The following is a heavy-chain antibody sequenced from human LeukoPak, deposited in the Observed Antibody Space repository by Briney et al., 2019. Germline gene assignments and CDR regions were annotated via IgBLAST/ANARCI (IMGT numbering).Heavy chain of an antibody. J-gene: IGHJ4*02. D-gene: IGHD6-6*01. CDR3: ARWVSSSPDY. CDR2: IYYSGST. Sequence: SSETLSLTCTVSGGSISSSSNYWGCSRHPPGKGLGWIGSIYYSGSTTSNPSLKSRVTISVDTSKYQFSLELSSVSAADTAVYYCARWVSSSPDYWGQGAQVTVSS. CDR1: GGSISSSSNY. V-gene: IGHV4-39*01.